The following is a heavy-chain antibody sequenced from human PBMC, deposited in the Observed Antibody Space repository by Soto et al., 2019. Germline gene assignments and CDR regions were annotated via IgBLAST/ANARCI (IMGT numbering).Heavy chain of an antibody. D-gene: IGHD6-25*01. CDR1: GFTFSDSW. J-gene: IGHJ6*02. CDR2: IKQDGSEK. CDR3: PSPRRHG. V-gene: IGHV3-7*01. Sequence: GGSLRLSCAASGFTFSDSWMDWVRQAPGKGPEWVANIKQDGSEKNYVDSVKGRFIISRDNAKNSLYLQMNSLRAADTAVYYCPSPRRHGWGQRTTVTVSS.